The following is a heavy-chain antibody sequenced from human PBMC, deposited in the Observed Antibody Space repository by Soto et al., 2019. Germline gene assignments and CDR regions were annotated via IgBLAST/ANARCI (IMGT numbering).Heavy chain of an antibody. CDR3: ASARWDY. CDR1: GASFTSNY. Sequence: SETLSLTCGVYGASFTSNYWSWVRQPPAKGLEWIGEINHNGLTNYNPSLKSRVTISVDTSKNQFSLKLTSVTAADTAVYYCASARWDYWGQGTLVTVSS. J-gene: IGHJ4*02. CDR2: INHNGLT. D-gene: IGHD2-15*01. V-gene: IGHV4-34*01.